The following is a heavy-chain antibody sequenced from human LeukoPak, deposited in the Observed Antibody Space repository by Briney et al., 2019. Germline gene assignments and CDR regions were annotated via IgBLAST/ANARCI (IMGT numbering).Heavy chain of an antibody. D-gene: IGHD2-2*01. CDR1: GGSISSGDYY. CDR3: ARELQLLFFDY. Sequence: SQTLSLTCTVSGGSISSGDYYWSWIRQPPGKGLEWIGYIYYSGSTYYNPSLKSRLTISVDTSKNQFSLKLSSVTAADTAVYYCARELQLLFFDYWGQGTLVTVSS. J-gene: IGHJ4*02. CDR2: IYYSGST. V-gene: IGHV4-30-4*01.